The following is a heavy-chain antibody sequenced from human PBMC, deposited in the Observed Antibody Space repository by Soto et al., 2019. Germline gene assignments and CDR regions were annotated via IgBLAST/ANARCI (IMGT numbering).Heavy chain of an antibody. Sequence: QVQQLESGPGLVKPWDTLSLTCTVSGAYVSDFSWGWIRQPAGKGLEWIGRITVNGITLYTPCFRSRVTMSMDTSRNQFSLNLQSATAADTALYYCKRESGENWTYEAHWGQGTLVTVSS. V-gene: IGHV4-4*07. CDR1: GAYVSDFS. J-gene: IGHJ1*01. CDR2: ITVNGIT. CDR3: KRESGENWTYEAH. D-gene: IGHD1-7*01.